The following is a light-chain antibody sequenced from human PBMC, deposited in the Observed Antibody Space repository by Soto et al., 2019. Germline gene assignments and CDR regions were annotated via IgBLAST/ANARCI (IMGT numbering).Light chain of an antibody. J-gene: IGKJ3*01. CDR3: QKSYSTPY. CDR2: AAS. Sequence: DLQMTQSPSSLSASVGDRVTITCRASQSSSSYLNWYQQKPGKAPKLLSYAASSLQSGVPSRFSVSGSRTDFTLTISSLQPEDFATYYWQKSYSTPYFGRRTKVDIK. CDR1: QSSSSY. V-gene: IGKV1-39*01.